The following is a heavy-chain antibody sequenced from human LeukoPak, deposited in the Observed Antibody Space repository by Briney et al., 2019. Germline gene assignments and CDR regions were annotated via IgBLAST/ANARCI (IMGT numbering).Heavy chain of an antibody. D-gene: IGHD3-10*01. CDR3: ARDFPGYYYGSGSSIVGAGGDY. CDR1: GYTFTSFG. V-gene: IGHV1-69*04. J-gene: IGHJ4*02. Sequence: GASVKVSCKASGYTFTSFGFSWVRQAPGQGLEWMGRIIPILGIANYAQKFQGRVTITADKSTSTAYMELSSLRSEDTAVYYCARDFPGYYYGSGSSIVGAGGDYWGQGTLVTVSS. CDR2: IIPILGIA.